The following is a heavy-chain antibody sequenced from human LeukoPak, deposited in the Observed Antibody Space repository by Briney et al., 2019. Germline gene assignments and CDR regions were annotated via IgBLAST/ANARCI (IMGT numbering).Heavy chain of an antibody. CDR2: IYSGGST. J-gene: IGHJ4*02. V-gene: IGHV3-53*01. CDR3: ARDLSSGWFHFDC. CDR1: GFTVSNSY. D-gene: IGHD6-19*01. Sequence: GGSLRLSCAASGFTVSNSYMSWVRQAPGKGLEWVSVIYSGGSTYYTDSVKGRFTISRDNSKNTLYLQMNNLRAEDTAVYYCARDLSSGWFHFDCWGQGTLVTVSS.